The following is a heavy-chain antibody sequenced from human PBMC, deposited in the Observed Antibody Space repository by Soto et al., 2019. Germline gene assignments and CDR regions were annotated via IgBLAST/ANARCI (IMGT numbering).Heavy chain of an antibody. CDR1: GFTFSSYT. V-gene: IGHV3-30-3*01. CDR2: ISYDGNNK. J-gene: IGHJ6*02. Sequence: QVHLVESGGGVVQPGRSLRLSCAASGFTFSSYTMHWVRQAPGKGLEWVAVISYDGNNKYCADSVKGQFTISRDNSQNTLYLQINSLRREDTAVYYCARVTFYYGSGSFYGLDVWGQGTTVTVSS. CDR3: ARVTFYYGSGSFYGLDV. D-gene: IGHD3-10*01.